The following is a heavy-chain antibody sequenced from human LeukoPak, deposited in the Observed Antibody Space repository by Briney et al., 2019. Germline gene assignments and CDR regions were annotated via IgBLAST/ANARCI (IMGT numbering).Heavy chain of an antibody. J-gene: IGHJ4*02. Sequence: SVKVSCKASGGTFISYAISWVRQAPGQGLEWMGRIIPILGIANYAQKFQGRVTITADKSTSTAYMELSSLRSEDTAVYYCARGGSGYDYLGYWGQGTLVTVSS. D-gene: IGHD5-12*01. V-gene: IGHV1-69*04. CDR2: IIPILGIA. CDR3: ARGGSGYDYLGY. CDR1: GGTFISYA.